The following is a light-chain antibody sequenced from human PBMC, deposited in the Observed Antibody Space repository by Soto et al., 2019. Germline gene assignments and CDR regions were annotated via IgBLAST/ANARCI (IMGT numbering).Light chain of an antibody. CDR1: QSVRSN. J-gene: IGKJ1*01. V-gene: IGKV3-15*01. CDR2: GAS. CDR3: QQYNNWPRA. Sequence: EIVMTQSPATLSVSPGERATLSCRAGQSVRSNLAWYQQKPGQAPRLLIYGASIRATGIPARFSGSGSGTEFTLSISSLQSEDFAVYYCQQYNNWPRAFGQGAKVEIK.